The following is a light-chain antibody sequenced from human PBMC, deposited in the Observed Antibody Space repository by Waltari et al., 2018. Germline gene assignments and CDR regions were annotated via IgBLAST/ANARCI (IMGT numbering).Light chain of an antibody. CDR1: SSDVGGYNY. J-gene: IGLJ2*01. CDR2: DVN. V-gene: IGLV2-8*01. Sequence: QSALTQPPSASGSPGQSVTISCTGSSSDVGGYNYVSWYQQYPGKAPKLMIYDVNKRPSGVPDRFSGSKSGNTASLTVSGLQTDDEADYYCSSYGGSDNLVFGGGTKLTAL. CDR3: SSYGGSDNLV.